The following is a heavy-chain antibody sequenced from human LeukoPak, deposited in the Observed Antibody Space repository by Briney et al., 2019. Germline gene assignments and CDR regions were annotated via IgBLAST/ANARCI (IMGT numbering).Heavy chain of an antibody. V-gene: IGHV3-30-3*01. J-gene: IGHJ4*02. CDR2: ISYDGSNK. CDR1: GFTFSSYA. CDR3: ARDGAVAGIYYYFDY. D-gene: IGHD6-19*01. Sequence: GGSLRLSCAASGFTFSSYAMHWVGHAPGKGLERVAVISYDGSNKYYADSVKGRFTISRDNSKNTLYLHMNSLRAEDTAVYSCARDGAVAGIYYYFDYWGQGTLVTVSS.